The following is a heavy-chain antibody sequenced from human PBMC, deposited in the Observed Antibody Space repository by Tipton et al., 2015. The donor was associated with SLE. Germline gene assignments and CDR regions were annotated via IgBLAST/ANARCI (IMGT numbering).Heavy chain of an antibody. V-gene: IGHV5-51*03. CDR3: ARLELQLGLDQ. Sequence: QSGAEVKKPGESLKISCEGSGYRFSTYWIAWLRQMPGKGLEWMGSIYVGDSDTIYSPSFQGQVIISVDKSISTAYLQWSSLKASDSAMYYCARLELQLGLDQWGQGTLVTVSS. D-gene: IGHD3-10*01. J-gene: IGHJ4*02. CDR2: IYVGDSDT. CDR1: GYRFSTYW.